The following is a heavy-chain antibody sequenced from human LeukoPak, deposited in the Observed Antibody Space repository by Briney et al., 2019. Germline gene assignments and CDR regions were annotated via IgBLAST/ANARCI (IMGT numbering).Heavy chain of an antibody. CDR1: GYTFTSYY. D-gene: IGHD3-22*01. J-gene: IGHJ4*02. CDR3: ARPDTQYYYDVSGYYW. CDR2: INPSGGST. V-gene: IGHV1-46*01. Sequence: GASVKVSCKASGYTFTSYYMHWVRQAPGQGLEWMGIINPSGGSTSYAQEFQGRVTITADESTSTAYMELSSLRSEDTAVYYCARPDTQYYYDVSGYYWWGQGALVTVSS.